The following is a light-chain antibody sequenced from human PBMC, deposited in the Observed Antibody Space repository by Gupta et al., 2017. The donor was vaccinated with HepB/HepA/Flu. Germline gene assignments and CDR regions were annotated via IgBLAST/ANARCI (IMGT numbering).Light chain of an antibody. Sequence: YKLSQPLSVSVSPGQTASIPCSGDNLEDKYVCWYQQKPGQTPVVVIYQDRKRPSGIPERFSGSNSGNTATLTITGTHATDEADYYCQAWDSSVVVVFGGGTKLTVL. CDR2: QDR. CDR3: QAWDSSVVVV. J-gene: IGLJ2*01. CDR1: NLEDKY. V-gene: IGLV3-1*01.